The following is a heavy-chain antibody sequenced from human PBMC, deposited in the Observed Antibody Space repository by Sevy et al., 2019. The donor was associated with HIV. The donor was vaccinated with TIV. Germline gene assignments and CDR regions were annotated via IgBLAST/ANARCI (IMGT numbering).Heavy chain of an antibody. CDR1: GFTFGSYT. Sequence: GGSLRLSCAVSGFTFGSYTMNWVRQAPGRGLKWLSYISVSSGTVYYADSVKGRFTISRDNAKNSLYLQMNSLRAEDSAVYYCVRDTSYGDPYYFDYWSQGNLVTVSS. D-gene: IGHD4-17*01. J-gene: IGHJ4*02. CDR2: ISVSSGTV. V-gene: IGHV3-48*01. CDR3: VRDTSYGDPYYFDY.